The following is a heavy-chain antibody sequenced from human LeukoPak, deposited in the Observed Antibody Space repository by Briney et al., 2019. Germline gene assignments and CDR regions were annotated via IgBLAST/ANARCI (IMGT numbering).Heavy chain of an antibody. J-gene: IGHJ4*02. V-gene: IGHV4-31*03. D-gene: IGHD2-21*01. CDR1: GGSISSGGYY. CDR2: IYYSGST. CDR3: ARGYSHLTS. Sequence: TSETLSLTCTVSGGSISSGGYYWTWIRQHPGKGLEWIGYIYYSGSTYYNPSLKSRVTISVDTSKNQFALKLSSVTAVDTAVYYCARGYSHLTSWGQGTLVTVSS.